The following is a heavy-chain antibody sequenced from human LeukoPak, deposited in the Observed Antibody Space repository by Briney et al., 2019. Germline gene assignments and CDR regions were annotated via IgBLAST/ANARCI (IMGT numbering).Heavy chain of an antibody. CDR3: ARGVEMAANFDY. Sequence: KSGGSLRLSCAASGFTFSSYSMNWVRQAPGKGLEWVSSISSSSSYIYYADSVKGRFTISRDNAKNSLYLQMNSLRAEDTAVYYCARGVEMAANFDYWGQGTLVTVSS. CDR2: ISSSSSYI. J-gene: IGHJ4*02. CDR1: GFTFSSYS. D-gene: IGHD5-24*01. V-gene: IGHV3-21*01.